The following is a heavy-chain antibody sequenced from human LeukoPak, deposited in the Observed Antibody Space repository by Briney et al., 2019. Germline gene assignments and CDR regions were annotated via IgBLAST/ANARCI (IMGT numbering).Heavy chain of an antibody. CDR1: GFTFSSYS. V-gene: IGHV3-21*01. CDR3: ARPTGFWSVYGFWYFDL. Sequence: PGGSLRLSCAASGFTFSSYSMNWVRQAPGKGLEWVSSISTTSSRIYYADSVKGRFTISRDNAKNSLSLQMNSLRVEDTAVYYCARPTGFWSVYGFWYFDLWGRGTLVTVSS. J-gene: IGHJ2*01. D-gene: IGHD3-3*01. CDR2: ISTTSSRI.